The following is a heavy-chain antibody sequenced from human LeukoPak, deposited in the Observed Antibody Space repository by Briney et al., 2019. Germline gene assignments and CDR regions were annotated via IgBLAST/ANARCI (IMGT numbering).Heavy chain of an antibody. CDR1: GGSISSSSYY. CDR3: ARGRTPRNYYDTRGFYYYYMDV. D-gene: IGHD3-22*01. J-gene: IGHJ6*03. Sequence: SETLSLTCTVSGGSISSSSYYWSWIRQPAGKGLEWIGRIYSSGNTNYNPSLKSRVTMSIDTSKNQFSLKLSSVTAADTAVYYCARGRTPRNYYDTRGFYYYYMDVWGKGTTVTVSS. V-gene: IGHV4-61*02. CDR2: IYSSGNT.